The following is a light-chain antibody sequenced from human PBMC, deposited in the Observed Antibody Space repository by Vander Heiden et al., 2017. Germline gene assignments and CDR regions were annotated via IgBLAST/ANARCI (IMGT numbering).Light chain of an antibody. CDR3: QQYNNWPPGT. CDR1: QGVGSN. CDR2: GAS. V-gene: IGKV3-15*01. J-gene: IGKJ2*01. Sequence: EIVMTQSPATLSVSPGETATLSWWASQGVGSNLAWYQQKPGQAPRLLIYGASTRATGIPASFSGSGSGTEFTLTISSLQSEDFVVYYCQQYNNWPPGTFGQGTKLEIK.